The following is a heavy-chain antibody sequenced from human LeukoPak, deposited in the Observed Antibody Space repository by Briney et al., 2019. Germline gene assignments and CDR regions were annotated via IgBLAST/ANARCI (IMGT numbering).Heavy chain of an antibody. J-gene: IGHJ6*02. CDR2: INPDSGGT. Sequence: ASVKVSCKASGYTFTGYYMHWLRHAPGQGLEWMGWINPDSGGTNYAQRFQGRVTMTRDTSISTAYMELSRLRSDDTAVYYCARDRRDYYYGMDVWGQGTTVTVSS. V-gene: IGHV1-2*02. CDR3: ARDRRDYYYGMDV. CDR1: GYTFTGYY.